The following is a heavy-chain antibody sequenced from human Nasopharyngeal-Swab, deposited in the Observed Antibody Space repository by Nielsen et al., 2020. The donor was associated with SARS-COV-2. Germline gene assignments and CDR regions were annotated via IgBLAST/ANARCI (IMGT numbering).Heavy chain of an antibody. D-gene: IGHD5-24*01. CDR2: IWYDGSNK. V-gene: IGHV3-33*01. Sequence: GESLKISCAASGFTFSSYGMHWVRRAPGKGLEWVAVIWYDGSNKYYADSVKGRFTISRDNSKNTLYLQMNSLRAEGTAVYYCARDRGDGYNLYYFDYWGQGTLVTVSS. J-gene: IGHJ4*02. CDR3: ARDRGDGYNLYYFDY. CDR1: GFTFSSYG.